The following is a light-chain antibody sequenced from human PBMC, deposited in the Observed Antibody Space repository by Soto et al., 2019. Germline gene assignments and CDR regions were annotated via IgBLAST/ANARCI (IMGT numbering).Light chain of an antibody. Sequence: DIQMTQSPSSVSASVGDRVTITCRASQHISSWLAWYQQKPGKVPKLLISPASTLESGVPSRFSGSGSGTDFTLTISNLQPEDFATYYCLQAYSFPRTFGQGTKLEIK. CDR1: QHISSW. CDR3: LQAYSFPRT. CDR2: PAS. V-gene: IGKV1D-12*01. J-gene: IGKJ2*01.